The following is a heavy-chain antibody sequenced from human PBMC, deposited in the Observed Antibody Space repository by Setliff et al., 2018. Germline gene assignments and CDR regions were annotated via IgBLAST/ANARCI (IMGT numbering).Heavy chain of an antibody. Sequence: ASVKVSCKGSGYRFLVYYSHWGRQTTGKVLEWMGRVDPKDGQAIYAKKVQGRFNITADTSIDTAYMELSSLTSEDTAVYYCATDLASRVVQFDYWGRGTLVTVSS. CDR2: VDPKDGQA. D-gene: IGHD3-10*01. J-gene: IGHJ4*02. CDR1: GYRFLVYY. V-gene: IGHV1-69-2*01. CDR3: ATDLASRVVQFDY.